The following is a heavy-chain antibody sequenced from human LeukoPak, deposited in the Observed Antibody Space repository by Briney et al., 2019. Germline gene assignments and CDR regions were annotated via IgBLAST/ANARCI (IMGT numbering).Heavy chain of an antibody. CDR3: ARDAVTFGGVIAIAPPAY. V-gene: IGHV1-18*01. CDR1: GYTFTSYG. Sequence: ASVKVSCKASGYTFTSYGISWVRQAPVQGLEWIGRISAYNGNTNYAQKLQGRVTMTTDTSTSTAYMELRSLRSDDTAVYYCARDAVTFGGVIAIAPPAYWGQGTLVTVSS. CDR2: ISAYNGNT. D-gene: IGHD3-16*02. J-gene: IGHJ4*02.